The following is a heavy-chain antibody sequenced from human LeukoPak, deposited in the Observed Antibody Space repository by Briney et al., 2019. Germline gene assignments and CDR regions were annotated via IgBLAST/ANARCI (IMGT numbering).Heavy chain of an antibody. CDR3: ASLVYSNAARYYFDY. V-gene: IGHV1-18*01. CDR1: GYTFTSYG. J-gene: IGHJ4*02. D-gene: IGHD4-11*01. CDR2: ISAYNGNT. Sequence: GASVKVSCKASGYTFTSYGISWVRQAPGQGLEWMGWISAYNGNTNYAQKLQGRVTMTTDTSTSTAYMELSSLRSEDTAVYYCASLVYSNAARYYFDYWGQGTLVTVSS.